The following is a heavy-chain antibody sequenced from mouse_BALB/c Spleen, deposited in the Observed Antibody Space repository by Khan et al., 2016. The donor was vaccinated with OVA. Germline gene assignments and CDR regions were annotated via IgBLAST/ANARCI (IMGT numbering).Heavy chain of an antibody. CDR3: ARTARIKY. V-gene: IGHV3-2*02. D-gene: IGHD1-2*01. CDR2: ISYSGST. J-gene: IGHJ2*01. Sequence: QLEESGPGLVKPSQSLSLTCTVTGYSITSGYGWNWIRQFPGNKLEWMGNISYSGSTNYNPPFKSRTPITRDTSKNTFFLQWNSVTTEDTATYYCARTARIKYWGQGTTLTVSS. CDR1: GYSITSGYG.